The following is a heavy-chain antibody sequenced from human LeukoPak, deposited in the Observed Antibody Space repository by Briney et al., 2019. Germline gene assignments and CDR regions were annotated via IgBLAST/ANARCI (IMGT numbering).Heavy chain of an antibody. CDR1: GFTFSGYA. V-gene: IGHV3-23*01. CDR2: ISAGSEDS. J-gene: IGHJ6*02. D-gene: IGHD1-7*01. Sequence: GGSLRLSCTASGFTFSGYAMSWVRQAPGKGLESVSSISAGSEDSYYADSVKGRFTISRDNSKSTLYLQMNSLRADDTAVYYCARTIAQYSNTWLYYYYGLDVWGQRTKVTVSS. CDR3: ARTIAQYSNTWLYYYYGLDV.